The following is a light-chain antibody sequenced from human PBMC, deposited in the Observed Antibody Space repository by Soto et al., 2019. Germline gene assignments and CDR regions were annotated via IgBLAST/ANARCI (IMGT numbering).Light chain of an antibody. CDR1: SSDVGSYNL. CDR3: CSYAGSSTFEGVV. J-gene: IGLJ2*01. CDR2: EGS. Sequence: QSALTQPASVSGSPGQSITIFCTGTSSDVGSYNLVSWYQQHPGKAPKLMIYEGSKRPSGVSNRFSGSKSGNTASLTISGLQAEDEADYYCCSYAGSSTFEGVVFGGGTKLTVL. V-gene: IGLV2-23*03.